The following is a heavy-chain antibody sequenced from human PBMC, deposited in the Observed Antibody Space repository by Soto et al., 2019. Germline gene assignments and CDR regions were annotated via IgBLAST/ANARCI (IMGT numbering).Heavy chain of an antibody. CDR3: AKILLSSAVRAFGN. J-gene: IGHJ3*02. Sequence: GGSLRLSCAASGFTFDDDAMHWVRQAPGKGLEWVSGISWNSGSIGYADSVKGRFTISRDNAKNSLYLQMNSLRAEDTALYYCAKILLSSAVRAFGNGGQGTMVTVSS. V-gene: IGHV3-9*01. D-gene: IGHD2-2*01. CDR2: ISWNSGSI. CDR1: GFTFDDDA.